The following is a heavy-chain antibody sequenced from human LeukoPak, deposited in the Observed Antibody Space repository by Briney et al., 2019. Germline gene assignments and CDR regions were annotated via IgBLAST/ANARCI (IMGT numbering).Heavy chain of an antibody. D-gene: IGHD6-19*01. CDR1: GGSISSYY. V-gene: IGHV4-59*01. CDR3: ARFPRTGYSSGWYGGYFDY. CDR2: IYYSGST. J-gene: IGHJ4*02. Sequence: SETLSLTCTVSGGSISSYYWNWIRQPPGKGLEWIGYIYYSGSTDYNPSLQSRVTISVDTSKNQFSLNLSSVTAADTAVYYCARFPRTGYSSGWYGGYFDYWGQGTLVTVSS.